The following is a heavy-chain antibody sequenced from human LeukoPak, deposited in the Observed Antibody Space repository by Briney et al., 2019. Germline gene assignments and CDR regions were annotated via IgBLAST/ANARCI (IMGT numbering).Heavy chain of an antibody. Sequence: SETLSLTCAVYGGSFSGYYWSWIRQPPGKGLEWIGEINHSGSTNYNPSLKSRVTISVDTSKNQFSLKLSSVTAADTAVYYCARNILTGYDAFYIWGQGTMVTVSS. D-gene: IGHD3-9*01. V-gene: IGHV4-34*01. J-gene: IGHJ3*02. CDR1: GGSFSGYY. CDR3: ARNILTGYDAFYI. CDR2: INHSGST.